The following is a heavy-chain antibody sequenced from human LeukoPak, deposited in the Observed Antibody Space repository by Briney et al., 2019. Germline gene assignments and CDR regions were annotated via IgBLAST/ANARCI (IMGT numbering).Heavy chain of an antibody. Sequence: SSYSMYYADSVKGRFTISRDSAKNSLYLQMNGLRAEDTAIYYCARGPKTSFDYWGQGTLVTVSS. CDR2: SSYSM. CDR3: ARGPKTSFDY. V-gene: IGHV3-48*01. J-gene: IGHJ4*02.